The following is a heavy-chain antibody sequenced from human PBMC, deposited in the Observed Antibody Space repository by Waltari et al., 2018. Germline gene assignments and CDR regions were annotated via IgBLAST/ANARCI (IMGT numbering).Heavy chain of an antibody. D-gene: IGHD3-16*01. V-gene: IGHV1-46*01. CDR3: ATLIPYYPYYYYMDV. CDR1: GYTFTSYY. CDR2: INPSGGST. Sequence: QVQLVQSGAEVKKPGASVKVSCKASGYTFTSYYMHWVRQAPGQGLEWMGIINPSGGSTSYAQKFQGRVTMTRDTSTSTVYMELSSLRSEDTAVYYCATLIPYYPYYYYMDVWGKGTTVTVSS. J-gene: IGHJ6*03.